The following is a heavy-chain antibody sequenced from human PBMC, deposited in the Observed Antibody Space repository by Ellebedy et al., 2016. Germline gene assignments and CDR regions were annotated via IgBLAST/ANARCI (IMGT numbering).Heavy chain of an antibody. D-gene: IGHD1-26*01. CDR1: GGTFSSYA. J-gene: IGHJ6*02. V-gene: IGHV1-18*01. Sequence: ASVKVSCKASGGTFSSYAISWVRQAPGQGLEWMGWISAYDGDTNYAQKLQGSVTMTTDTSTRTAYMELSSLRSEDTAVYYCATGGSYPSQGLYYYYGMYVWGQGTTVTVSS. CDR2: ISAYDGDT. CDR3: ATGGSYPSQGLYYYYGMYV.